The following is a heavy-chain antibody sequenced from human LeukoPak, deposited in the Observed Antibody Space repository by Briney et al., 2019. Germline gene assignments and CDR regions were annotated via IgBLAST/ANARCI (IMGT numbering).Heavy chain of an antibody. Sequence: GGSLRLSCAASGFTFSSYSMNWVRQAPGKGLEWVSSISSSSSYIYYADSVKGRFTISRDNSKNTLNLQMNSLRAEDTAVYYCAKAVSGYYGSGSYNYWGQGTLVTVSS. V-gene: IGHV3-21*04. CDR1: GFTFSSYS. J-gene: IGHJ4*02. CDR3: AKAVSGYYGSGSYNY. CDR2: ISSSSSYI. D-gene: IGHD3-10*01.